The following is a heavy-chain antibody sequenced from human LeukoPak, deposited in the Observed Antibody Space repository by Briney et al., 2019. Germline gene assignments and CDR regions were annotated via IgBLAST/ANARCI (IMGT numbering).Heavy chain of an antibody. CDR1: GGSLRSSSYY. CDR2: KYYSWST. V-gene: IGHV4-39*01. J-gene: IGHJ4*02. Sequence: PSETLSPTCTVSGGSLRSSSYYCGSIRQPPGKGLEWIGSKYYSWSTYYNPSLKSRVPISVDTSKNQFSLKLSSVTAADTAVYYCARVHGNLWFVELLYFDYWGQGTLVTVSS. D-gene: IGHD3-10*01. CDR3: ARVHGNLWFVELLYFDY.